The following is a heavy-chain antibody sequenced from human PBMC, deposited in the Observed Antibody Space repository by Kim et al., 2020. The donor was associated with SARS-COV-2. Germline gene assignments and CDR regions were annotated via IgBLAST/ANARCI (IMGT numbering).Heavy chain of an antibody. D-gene: IGHD3-22*01. CDR3: ARFKTDSSGYYGGYYYYGMDV. V-gene: IGHV3-66*01. Sequence: GGSLRLSCAASGFTVSSNYMSWVRQAPGKGLEWVSVIYSGGSTYYADSVKGRFTISRDNSKNTLYLQMNSLRAEDTAVYYCARFKTDSSGYYGGYYYYGMDVWGQGTTVTVSS. CDR1: GFTVSSNY. CDR2: IYSGGST. J-gene: IGHJ6*02.